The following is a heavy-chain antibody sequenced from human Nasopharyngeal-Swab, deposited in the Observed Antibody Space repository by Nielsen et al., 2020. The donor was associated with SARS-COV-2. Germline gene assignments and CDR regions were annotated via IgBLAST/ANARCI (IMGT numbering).Heavy chain of an antibody. CDR3: ASCYSSGGSCYSDAFDI. CDR2: IYSGGST. V-gene: IGHV3-53*01. CDR1: GFTFSSYA. J-gene: IGHJ3*02. D-gene: IGHD2-15*01. Sequence: GGSLRLSCAASGFTFSSYAMSWVRQAPGKGLERVSVIYSGGSTYYADSVKGRFTISRDNSKNTLYLQMNSLRAEDTAVYYCASCYSSGGSCYSDAFDIWGQGTMVTVSS.